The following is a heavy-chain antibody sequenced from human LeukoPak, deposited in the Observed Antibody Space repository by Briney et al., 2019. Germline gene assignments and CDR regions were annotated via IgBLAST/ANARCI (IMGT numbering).Heavy chain of an antibody. CDR2: IYGADST. J-gene: IGHJ6*02. CDR1: GFTVSSNY. V-gene: IGHV3-66*01. CDR3: ARSGFGVLYYYGMDV. Sequence: TGGSLRLSCAASGFTVSSNYMSWVRQAPGKGLEWVSIIYGADSTYYADSVKGRFTISRDNSKNTLYLQMNSLRAEDTAVYYCARSGFGVLYYYGMDVWGQGTTVTVSS. D-gene: IGHD3-10*01.